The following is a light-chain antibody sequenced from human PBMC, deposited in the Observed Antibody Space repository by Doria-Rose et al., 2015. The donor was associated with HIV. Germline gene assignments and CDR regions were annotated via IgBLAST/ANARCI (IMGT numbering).Light chain of an antibody. Sequence: SGSPGQSVTISCTGTSSNVGGYNYVSWYQHHPGKAPKLMIYDVSKRPSGVPDRFSGSKSGNTASLTISGLQAEDEADYYCCSYAGSYSYVLFGGGTKLTVL. CDR2: DVS. J-gene: IGLJ2*01. CDR3: CSYAGSYSYVL. CDR1: SSNVGGYNY. V-gene: IGLV2-11*01.